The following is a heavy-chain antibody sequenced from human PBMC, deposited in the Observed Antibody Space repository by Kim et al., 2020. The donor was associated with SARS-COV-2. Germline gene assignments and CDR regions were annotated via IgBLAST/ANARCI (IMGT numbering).Heavy chain of an antibody. J-gene: IGHJ4*02. V-gene: IGHV3-66*01. CDR3: ARWSGTYYDY. CDR2: T. Sequence: TYYTDSVKDRFTISRDNSKNTLYLQMTSLRAEDTSVYYCARWSGTYYDYWGQGTLVTVSS. D-gene: IGHD3-3*01.